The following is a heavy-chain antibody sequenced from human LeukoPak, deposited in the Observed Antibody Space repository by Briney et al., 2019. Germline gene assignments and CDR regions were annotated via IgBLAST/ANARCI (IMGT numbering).Heavy chain of an antibody. CDR1: GGSISTSGYY. CDR2: IDSSGNA. D-gene: IGHD2-15*01. V-gene: IGHV4-39*07. J-gene: IGHJ5*02. Sequence: SETLSLTCTVSGGSISTSGYYWGWIRQPPGKGLEYFASIDSSGNAYYNPSLQSRVTISADTSKNQFSLKLSSVTAADTAVYYCATHSRLGNWFDPWGQGTLVTVSS. CDR3: ATHSRLGNWFDP.